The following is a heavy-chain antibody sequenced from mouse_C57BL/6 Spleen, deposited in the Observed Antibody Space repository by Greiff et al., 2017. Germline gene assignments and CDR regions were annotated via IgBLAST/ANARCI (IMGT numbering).Heavy chain of an antibody. Sequence: VQLQQSGPELVKPGASLKIPCTASGYTFTDYNMAWLKQSHGKSLAWIGDINPNNGGTIYNQTFKGQGTLTVDKSSSTAYMELRSLTSEDTAVYYCARYDYDWYFDVCGTGTTVTVSS. CDR2: INPNNGGT. V-gene: IGHV1-18*01. CDR3: ARYDYDWYFDV. D-gene: IGHD2-4*01. CDR1: GYTFTDYN. J-gene: IGHJ1*03.